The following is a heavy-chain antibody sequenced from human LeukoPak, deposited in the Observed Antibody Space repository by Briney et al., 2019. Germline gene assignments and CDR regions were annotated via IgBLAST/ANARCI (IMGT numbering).Heavy chain of an antibody. J-gene: IGHJ4*02. Sequence: GGSLRLSCAASGFSFDDYAMHWVRQAPGRGLEWVSGISWNSLSMGYAGSVKGRFTISRDNAKNSLFLQMNSLRAEDTALYYCAKGMQDGYSYGTPDYWGQGTLVTVSS. CDR3: AKGMQDGYSYGTPDY. CDR1: GFSFDDYA. D-gene: IGHD5-18*01. V-gene: IGHV3-9*01. CDR2: ISWNSLSM.